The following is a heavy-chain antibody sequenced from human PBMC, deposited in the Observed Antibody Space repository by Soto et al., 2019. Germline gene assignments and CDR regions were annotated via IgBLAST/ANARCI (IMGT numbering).Heavy chain of an antibody. CDR1: GFTFSSYA. Sequence: EVQLLESGGGLIQPGGSLRLSCAASGFTFSSYAMNWVRQAPVKGVEWVSAISGSGGSTFYADSVKGRFTISRDSSKNTLYLQMNSLRAEDTAVYYCAKHLGHDYYYYAVDVWGQGTTVTVSS. D-gene: IGHD3-16*01. J-gene: IGHJ6*02. CDR2: ISGSGGST. CDR3: AKHLGHDYYYYAVDV. V-gene: IGHV3-23*01.